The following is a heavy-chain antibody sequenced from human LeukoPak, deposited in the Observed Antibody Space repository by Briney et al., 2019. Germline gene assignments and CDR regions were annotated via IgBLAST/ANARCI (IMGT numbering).Heavy chain of an antibody. CDR1: GFTFSTYA. CDR2: ISSSSSYI. CDR3: ARDGYSGYDFPFDY. V-gene: IGHV3-21*01. J-gene: IGHJ4*02. D-gene: IGHD5-12*01. Sequence: GGSLRLSCAASGFTFSTYAMTWVRQAPGKGLEWVSSISSSSSYIYYADSVKGRFTISRDNAKNSLYLQMNSLRAEDTAVYYCARDGYSGYDFPFDYWGQGTLVTVSS.